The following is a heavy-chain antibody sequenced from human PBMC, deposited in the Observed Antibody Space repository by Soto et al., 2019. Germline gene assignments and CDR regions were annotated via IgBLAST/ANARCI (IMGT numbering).Heavy chain of an antibody. CDR1: GGSISSGGYY. J-gene: IGHJ4*02. D-gene: IGHD1-7*01. Sequence: PSETLSLTCTVSGGSISSGGYYWSWIRQHPGKGLEWIGYIYYSGSTYYNPSLKSRVTISVDTSKNQFSLKLSSVTAADTAVYFCARDSGGDWDYVFDYWGQGALVTVSS. V-gene: IGHV4-31*03. CDR3: ARDSGGDWDYVFDY. CDR2: IYYSGST.